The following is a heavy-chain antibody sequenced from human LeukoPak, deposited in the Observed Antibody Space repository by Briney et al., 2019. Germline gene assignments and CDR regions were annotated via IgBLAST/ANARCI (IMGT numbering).Heavy chain of an antibody. V-gene: IGHV3-21*01. J-gene: IGHJ6*03. Sequence: GGSLILSCAASGFTFSSYSMNWVRQAPGKGLEWVSSISSSSSYVYYADSVKGRFTISRDNAKNSLYLQMNSLRAEDTAVYYCARDGSVVLADYYYYMDVWGKGTTVTVSS. D-gene: IGHD2-2*01. CDR1: GFTFSSYS. CDR3: ARDGSVVLADYYYYMDV. CDR2: ISSSSSYV.